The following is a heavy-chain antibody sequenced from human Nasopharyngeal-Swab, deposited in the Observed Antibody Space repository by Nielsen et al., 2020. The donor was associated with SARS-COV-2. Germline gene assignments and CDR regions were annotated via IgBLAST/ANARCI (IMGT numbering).Heavy chain of an antibody. CDR1: GGTFNNYA. CDR2: IIPILGIT. D-gene: IGHD1-26*01. V-gene: IGHV1-69*04. J-gene: IGHJ3*02. CDR3: ASDGVSSYDAFHI. Sequence: SVKVSCKASGGTFNNYAISWVRQAPAQGLQWMGRIIPILGITNYAQKFQGRVTITADKSTRTVYMELSGLRSGDTAVYYCASDGVSSYDAFHIWGQGTMVAVSS.